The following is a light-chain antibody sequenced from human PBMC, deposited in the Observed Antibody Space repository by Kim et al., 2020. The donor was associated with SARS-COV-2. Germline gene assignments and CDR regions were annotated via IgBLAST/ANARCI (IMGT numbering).Light chain of an antibody. V-gene: IGKV1-5*03. CDR1: QTISTL. Sequence: SASVGDKVTLTCRASQTISTLLALYQQKPGKAPNPPIYLASTLESGVPSRFIGSGAWTEFTLTIDSLQPYDFATYFCQHYSRFPYTFGQGTKVEIK. CDR2: LAS. CDR3: QHYSRFPYT. J-gene: IGKJ2*01.